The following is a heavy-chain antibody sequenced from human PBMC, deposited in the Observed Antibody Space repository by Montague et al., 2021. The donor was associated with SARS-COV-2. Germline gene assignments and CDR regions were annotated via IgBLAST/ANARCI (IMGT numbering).Heavy chain of an antibody. CDR1: GGSISSSTYY. V-gene: IGHV4-39*02. CDR3: ARTSKLRESSSGNYYYHAMDV. J-gene: IGHJ6*02. D-gene: IGHD3-16*01. CDR2: LYNGGTT. Sequence: SEPLSLTCNVSGGSISSSTYYWGWIRQPPGKGLEWIGNLYNGGTTYYSPSLKSRVTISVDTSKNHFSLNMASVTAADTAVYYCARTSKLRESSSGNYYYHAMDVWGQGTTVTVSS.